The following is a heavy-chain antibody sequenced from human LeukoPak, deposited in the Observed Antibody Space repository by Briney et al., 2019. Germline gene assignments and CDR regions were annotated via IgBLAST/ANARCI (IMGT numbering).Heavy chain of an antibody. D-gene: IGHD1-26*01. Sequence: SVKVSCKASGGTFSSYAISWVRQAPGQGLEWMGGIIPIFGTANYAQKFQGRVTITTDESTSTAYMELSSLRSEDTTVYYCARRRIVGATELDYWGQGTLVTVSS. CDR1: GGTFSSYA. J-gene: IGHJ4*02. CDR3: ARRRIVGATELDY. V-gene: IGHV1-69*05. CDR2: IIPIFGTA.